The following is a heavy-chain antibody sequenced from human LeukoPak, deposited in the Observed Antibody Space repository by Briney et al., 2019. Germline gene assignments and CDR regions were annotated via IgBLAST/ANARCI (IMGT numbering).Heavy chain of an antibody. CDR1: GFTFTSYA. CDR2: INGGGTST. CDR3: AKDHANTPVVTN. J-gene: IGHJ4*02. D-gene: IGHD2-21*02. V-gene: IGHV3-23*01. Sequence: GGSLRLSCAASGFTFTSYAMSWVRQAPGKGLQWVSVINGGGTSTDYADSVTGRFTVSRDNSKNTVDLQMNNLRVDDTAIYYCAKDHANTPVVTNWGQGILVSVSS.